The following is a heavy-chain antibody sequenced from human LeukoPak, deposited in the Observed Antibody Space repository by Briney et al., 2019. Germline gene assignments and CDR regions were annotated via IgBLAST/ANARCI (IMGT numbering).Heavy chain of an antibody. J-gene: IGHJ4*02. CDR1: GFTFSSYW. D-gene: IGHD6-6*01. Sequence: PGGSLRLSCAASGFTFSSYWMHWVRQAPGKGLVWVSRINSDGSTTTYADSGKGRFTISRDNAKNTLYLQMNSLRAEDTAVYYGARAVGDYSSSWFDYWGQGTLVTVSS. CDR2: INSDGSTT. V-gene: IGHV3-74*01. CDR3: ARAVGDYSSSWFDY.